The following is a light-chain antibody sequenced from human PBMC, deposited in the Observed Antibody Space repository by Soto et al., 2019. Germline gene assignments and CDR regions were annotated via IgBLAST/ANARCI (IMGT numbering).Light chain of an antibody. CDR2: QVT. Sequence: QSALTQPPSASGSPGQSVTISCTGTSSDVGAYDYVSWFQQHPGKATKLIIYQVTKRPSGVPDRFSGSKSGNTASLTVSGLQAEDEADYFCSSYVVSYNWVFGGGTKVTVL. J-gene: IGLJ3*02. CDR3: SSYVVSYNWV. V-gene: IGLV2-8*01. CDR1: SSDVGAYDY.